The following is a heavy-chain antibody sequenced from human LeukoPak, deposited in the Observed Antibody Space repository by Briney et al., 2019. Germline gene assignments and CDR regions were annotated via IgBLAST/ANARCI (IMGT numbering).Heavy chain of an antibody. D-gene: IGHD3-10*01. CDR3: ARAVTMVRGVIGGWFDP. Sequence: SETLSLTCTVSGVSISSASYYWSWIRQPAGKGLEWIGRIYISGSTNYKSSLKSRVTISLDTSKNQFSLKLSSVTAADTAVYYCARAVTMVRGVIGGWFDPWGQGTLVTVSS. CDR1: GVSISSASYY. CDR2: IYISGST. J-gene: IGHJ5*02. V-gene: IGHV4-61*02.